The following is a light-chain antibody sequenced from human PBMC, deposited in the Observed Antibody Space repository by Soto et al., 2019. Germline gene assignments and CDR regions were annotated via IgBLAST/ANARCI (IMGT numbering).Light chain of an antibody. CDR2: TAS. J-gene: IGKJ3*01. Sequence: DIQMTQSPSSLSASVGDRVTISCRASQSISTYLNWYQQTPGKAPKLLIHTASILQSGVPSRFSGRESGTDFTLTINNVQPEDFAIYYCQQSYNIPLTFGPGTKVDIQ. V-gene: IGKV1-39*01. CDR3: QQSYNIPLT. CDR1: QSISTY.